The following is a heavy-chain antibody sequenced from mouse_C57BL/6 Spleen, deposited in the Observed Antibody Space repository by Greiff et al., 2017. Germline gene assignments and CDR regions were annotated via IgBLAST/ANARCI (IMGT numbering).Heavy chain of an antibody. V-gene: IGHV1-81*01. J-gene: IGHJ3*01. CDR1: GYTFTSYG. D-gene: IGHD2-2*01. CDR3: ARNGYGGSWFAY. CDR2: IYPRSGNT. Sequence: QVQLQQSGAELARPGASVKLSCKASGYTFTSYGISWVKQRTGQGLEWIGEIYPRSGNTYYNEKFKGKATLTADKSSSTAYMELRSLTSEDSAVYFCARNGYGGSWFAYWGQGTLVTVSA.